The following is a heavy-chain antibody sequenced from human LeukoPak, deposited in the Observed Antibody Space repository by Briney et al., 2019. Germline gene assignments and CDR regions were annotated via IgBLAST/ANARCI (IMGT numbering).Heavy chain of an antibody. J-gene: IGHJ5*02. Sequence: GGSLRLSCAASGFTVSSNYMSWVRQAPGKGLEWVSVIYSGGSTYYADSVKGRFTISRDNSKNTLYLQMNSLRAEDTAVYYCARRRITMVRGRRDWFDPWGQGTLVTVSS. CDR3: ARRRITMVRGRRDWFDP. V-gene: IGHV3-66*04. CDR2: IYSGGST. D-gene: IGHD3-10*01. CDR1: GFTVSSNY.